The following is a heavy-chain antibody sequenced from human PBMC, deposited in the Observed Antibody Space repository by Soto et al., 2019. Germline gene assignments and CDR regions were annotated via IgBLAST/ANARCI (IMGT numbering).Heavy chain of an antibody. CDR2: IYYSGPT. CDR3: ARDVDFGEGKP. Sequence: QVQLQESGPGLVKPSETLSLTCTVSGASVSGGSYYWSWIRQPPGKGLEWIGYIYYSGPTNYNPSLKSRVIISVDTSKNQFSLKLRSATAADTAMYYCARDVDFGEGKPWGQGTLVTVSS. V-gene: IGHV4-61*01. J-gene: IGHJ4*02. CDR1: GASVSGGSYY. D-gene: IGHD3-3*01.